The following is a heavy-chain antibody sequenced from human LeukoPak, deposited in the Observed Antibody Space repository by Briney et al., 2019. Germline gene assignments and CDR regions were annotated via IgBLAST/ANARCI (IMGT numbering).Heavy chain of an antibody. D-gene: IGHD2-21*02. J-gene: IGHJ4*02. CDR2: INPNSGGT. Sequence: ASVKVSCKASGYTFTGYYMHWVRQAPGQGLEWMGWINPNSGGTNYAQKFQGRVTMTRDTSISTAYMELSRLRPDDTAVYYCARDQVVTAIFDYWGQGTLVTVSS. CDR1: GYTFTGYY. CDR3: ARDQVVTAIFDY. V-gene: IGHV1-2*02.